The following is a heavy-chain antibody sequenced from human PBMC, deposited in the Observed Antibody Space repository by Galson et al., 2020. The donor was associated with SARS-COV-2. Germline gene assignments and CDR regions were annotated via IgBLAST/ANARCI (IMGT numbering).Heavy chain of an antibody. V-gene: IGHV4-39*01. Sequence: SETLSLTCTVSGDPISSSSYYWGWIRQPPGKGLEWIGSIYYSGYTYYNPSLKSRVTISVDTSKNQFSLNLSSVTAADTALYYCARSGIASPGEYFHHWGQGTLVTASS. CDR2: IYYSGYT. CDR1: GDPISSSSYY. CDR3: ARSGIASPGEYFHH. D-gene: IGHD3-3*02. J-gene: IGHJ1*01.